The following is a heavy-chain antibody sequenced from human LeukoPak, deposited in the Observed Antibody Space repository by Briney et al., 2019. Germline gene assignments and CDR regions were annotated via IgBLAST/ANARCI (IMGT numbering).Heavy chain of an antibody. V-gene: IGHV3-30*04. CDR3: ARGDSGWLPDP. CDR1: GFTFSNYA. D-gene: IGHD6-19*01. Sequence: GGSLRLSCAASGFTFSNYAMHWVRQAPGTGLEWVALISYDGSNRHYVDSVKGRFTISRDNSKNTLYLQINRLRAEDAAVYYCARGDSGWLPDPWGQGTLVTVSS. CDR2: ISYDGSNR. J-gene: IGHJ5*02.